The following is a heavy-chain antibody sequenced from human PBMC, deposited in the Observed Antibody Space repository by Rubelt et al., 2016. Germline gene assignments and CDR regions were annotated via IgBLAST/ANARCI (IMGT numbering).Heavy chain of an antibody. Sequence: QVQLVESGGGVVQPGRSLRLSCAASGFTFSIHGMHWVRQAPGKGLEWLALIHYDGSNKFYADSVKGRFTISRDNSKNTLYLQMNSLRAKDTAVYFCARNGGDSWGQGTLVTVSS. V-gene: IGHV3-33*01. CDR3: ARNGGDS. CDR1: GFTFSIHG. CDR2: IHYDGSNK. J-gene: IGHJ4*02.